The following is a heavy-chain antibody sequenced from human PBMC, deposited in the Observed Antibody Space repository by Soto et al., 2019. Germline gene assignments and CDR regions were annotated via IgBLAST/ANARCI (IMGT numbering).Heavy chain of an antibody. CDR3: AKAYYSASGRTFDY. Sequence: GGSLRLSCAASGFPFSTYVMTWVRQAPGKGLEWVSGIKGSGGSTYYADSVKGRFTISRDNSKNTLYLQMNSLRAEDTAVYYCAKAYYSASGRTFDYWGQGALVTVSS. D-gene: IGHD3-10*01. CDR2: IKGSGGST. CDR1: GFPFSTYV. J-gene: IGHJ4*02. V-gene: IGHV3-23*01.